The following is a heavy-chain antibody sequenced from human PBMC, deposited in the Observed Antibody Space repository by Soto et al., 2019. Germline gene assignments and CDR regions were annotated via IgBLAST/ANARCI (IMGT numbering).Heavy chain of an antibody. CDR3: AMFYDSSGYYFV. V-gene: IGHV1-69*01. Sequence: QVQLVQSGAEVKKPGSSVKVSCKASGGTFSSYAIRWVRQAPGQGLEWMGGIIPIFGTANYAQKFQGRVTIAADESTSIDYMELSSLRSEDTAVEYCAMFYDSSGYYFVWGQGTMVTVSS. CDR2: IIPIFGTA. D-gene: IGHD3-22*01. J-gene: IGHJ3*01. CDR1: GGTFSSYA.